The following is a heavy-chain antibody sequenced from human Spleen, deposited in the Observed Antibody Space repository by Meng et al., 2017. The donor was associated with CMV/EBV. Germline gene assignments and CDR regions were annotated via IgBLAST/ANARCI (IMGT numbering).Heavy chain of an antibody. J-gene: IGHJ4*02. CDR1: A. CDR3: AKGGQRGITIFGVARLGFDC. V-gene: IGHV3-23*01. D-gene: IGHD3-3*01. CDR2: ISGGGAMT. Sequence: ALKGVHQSPGKGLDWVSAISGGGAMTYYAGYVKGRFTISRDNSKNTLYLEMNNLRIEDTGVYYCAKGGQRGITIFGVARLGFDCWGQGTLVTVSS.